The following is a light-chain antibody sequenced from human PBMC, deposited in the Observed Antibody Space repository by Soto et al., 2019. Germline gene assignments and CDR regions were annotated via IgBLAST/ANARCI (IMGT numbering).Light chain of an antibody. V-gene: IGKV3-20*01. CDR2: CAS. CDR3: QHYGRSPS. J-gene: IGKJ1*01. CDR1: QSVSSY. Sequence: ETVLTQSLATLSLSPGERATLSCRASQSVSSYLAWYQQKPGQAPRLRIFCASRGATGIPDRFSGSGSGTNFALTINKVEPDDPAGYYCQHYGRSPSFGRGTKVDIK.